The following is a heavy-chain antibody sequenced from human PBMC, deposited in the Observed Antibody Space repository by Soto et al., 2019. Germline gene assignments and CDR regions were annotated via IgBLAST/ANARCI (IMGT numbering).Heavy chain of an antibody. CDR1: GGSFSGYY. CDR2: INHSGST. D-gene: IGHD4-4*01. V-gene: IGHV4-34*01. J-gene: IGHJ4*02. Sequence: QVQLQQWGAGLLKPSETLSLTCAVYGGSFSGYYWSWIRQPPGKGLEWIGEINHSGSTNYNPSLSSLITISVDTYKNQFHQQLSAVTAEETADYYGARRNSRNYSMRDSWGQGTLVTVSS. CDR3: ARRNSRNYSMRDS.